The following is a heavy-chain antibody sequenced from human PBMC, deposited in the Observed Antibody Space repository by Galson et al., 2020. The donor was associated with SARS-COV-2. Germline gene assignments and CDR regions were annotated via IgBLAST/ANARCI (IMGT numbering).Heavy chain of an antibody. J-gene: IGHJ3*02. CDR1: GTSISGGSYS. Sequence: SETLSLTCAVSGTSISGGSYSWNWIRQPPGKGLEWIGYISHRGGTYYNPSLKSRVTISGDRSKNQFSLRLRSVTAADAAVYFCARLHYGEYAPEAFDIWGPGTRVTVAS. V-gene: IGHV4-30-2*01. CDR3: ARLHYGEYAPEAFDI. D-gene: IGHD4-17*01. CDR2: ISHRGGT.